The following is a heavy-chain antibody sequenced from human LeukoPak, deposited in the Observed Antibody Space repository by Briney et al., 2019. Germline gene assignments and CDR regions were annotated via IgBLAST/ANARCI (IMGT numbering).Heavy chain of an antibody. CDR3: ARWDAYCSGGRCYSGDFAFDI. J-gene: IGHJ3*02. CDR2: MKGDGSVK. Sequence: GSLRLSCAASGFIFSIYWMSWVRQAPGKGLEWVASMKGDGSVKHFLDSVEGRFTISRDNAKNSLYLQMNSLRAEDTAVYYCARWDAYCSGGRCYSGDFAFDIWGQGTMVTVSS. D-gene: IGHD2-15*01. V-gene: IGHV3-7*01. CDR1: GFIFSIYW.